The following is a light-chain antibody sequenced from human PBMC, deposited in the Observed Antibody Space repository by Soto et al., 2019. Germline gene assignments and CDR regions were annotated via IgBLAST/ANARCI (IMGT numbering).Light chain of an antibody. Sequence: EIVMTQSPATLSVSPGDGATLSCRASQSVDSNLAWYQQRPGQPPRLLIYGASNRATGIPDRFSGSGSGTDFTLIINRLEPEDVAIYYCQQYGGSPRITFGQGTRLEIK. J-gene: IGKJ5*01. V-gene: IGKV3-20*01. CDR1: QSVDSN. CDR2: GAS. CDR3: QQYGGSPRIT.